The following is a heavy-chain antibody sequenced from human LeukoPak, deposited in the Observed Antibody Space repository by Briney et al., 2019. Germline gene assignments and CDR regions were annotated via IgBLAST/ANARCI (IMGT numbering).Heavy chain of an antibody. J-gene: IGHJ4*02. CDR1: GFTFSSYS. Sequence: PGGSLRPSCAASGFTFSSYSMNWVRQAPGKGLEWVSSISSSSSYIYYADSVKGRFTISRDNAKNSLYLQMNSLRAEDTAVYYCARDRSVAGTSNYFDYWGQGTLVTVSS. CDR3: ARDRSVAGTSNYFDY. CDR2: ISSSSSYI. D-gene: IGHD6-19*01. V-gene: IGHV3-21*01.